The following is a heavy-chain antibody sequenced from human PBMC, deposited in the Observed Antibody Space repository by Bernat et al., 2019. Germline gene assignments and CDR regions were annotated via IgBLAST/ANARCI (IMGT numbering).Heavy chain of an antibody. Sequence: QMQLEESGPGLVKPSETLSLNCSVSGGSISITSYYWAWIRQPPGEGLEWIGTVYYSGSTNYNPSLKSRATISVDTSKNQFSLKLSSVTAADTAVYYCARRGGVTTDYYYRDVWGKGTTVTVSS. J-gene: IGHJ6*03. CDR1: GGSISITSYY. CDR2: VYYSGST. CDR3: ARRGGVTTDYYYRDV. V-gene: IGHV4-39*01. D-gene: IGHD4-17*01.